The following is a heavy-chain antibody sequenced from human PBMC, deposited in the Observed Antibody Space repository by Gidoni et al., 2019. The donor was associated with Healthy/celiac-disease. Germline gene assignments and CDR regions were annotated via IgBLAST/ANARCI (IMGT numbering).Heavy chain of an antibody. V-gene: IGHV3-33*08. CDR2: IWYDGSNK. Sequence: QVPLVESGGGVVQPGRSLRLSCAASGFTFSSYGMHWVRQAPGTGLEWVAGIWYDGSNKYYADSVKGRFTITRDNSKNTLYLQMNSLRAEDTAVYYCARGTRDGYNPYLDYWGQGTLVTVSS. CDR1: GFTFSSYG. CDR3: ARGTRDGYNPYLDY. J-gene: IGHJ4*02. D-gene: IGHD5-12*01.